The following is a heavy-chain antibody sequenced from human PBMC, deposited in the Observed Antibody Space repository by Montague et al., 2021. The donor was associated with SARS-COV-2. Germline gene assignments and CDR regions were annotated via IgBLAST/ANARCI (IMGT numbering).Heavy chain of an antibody. V-gene: IGHV4-39*01. Sequence: SETLSLTCTVSGGSISSSSYYWGWIRQPPGKGLEWIGSIYYSGSTYYNPSLKSRVTISVDTSKNQFSLKLSSVTAADTAVYYCVRSLAERYFDWTKLDALVKPYYFDYWGQGTLVTVSS. J-gene: IGHJ4*02. CDR2: IYYSGST. CDR3: VRSLAERYFDWTKLDALVKPYYFDY. D-gene: IGHD3-9*01. CDR1: GGSISSSSYY.